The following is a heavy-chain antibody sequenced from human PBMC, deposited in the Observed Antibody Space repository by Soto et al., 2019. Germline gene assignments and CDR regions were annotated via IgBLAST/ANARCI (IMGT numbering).Heavy chain of an antibody. J-gene: IGHJ6*04. Sequence: ASVKVSCKASGYTFTSYDINWVRQATGQGLEWMGWMNPNSGNTGYAQKFQGRVTMTRNTSISTAYMELSSLRSEDTAVYYCARPLNYVWGSYRYTNSYYYGMDVWGKGTTVTVSS. CDR1: GYTFTSYD. CDR2: MNPNSGNT. V-gene: IGHV1-8*01. CDR3: ARPLNYVWGSYRYTNSYYYGMDV. D-gene: IGHD3-16*02.